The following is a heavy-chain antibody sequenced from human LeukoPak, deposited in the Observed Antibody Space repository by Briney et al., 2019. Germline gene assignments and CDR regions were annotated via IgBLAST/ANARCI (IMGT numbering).Heavy chain of an antibody. D-gene: IGHD4-17*01. J-gene: IGHJ4*02. Sequence: SETLSLTCAVYGGSFSGYYWSWIRQPPGKGLEWIGEINHSGSTNYNPSLKSRVTISVDTSKNQFSLKLSSVTAADTAVYYCAREGGDYVVWNDYWGQGTLVTVSS. CDR2: INHSGST. V-gene: IGHV4-34*01. CDR3: AREGGDYVVWNDY. CDR1: GGSFSGYY.